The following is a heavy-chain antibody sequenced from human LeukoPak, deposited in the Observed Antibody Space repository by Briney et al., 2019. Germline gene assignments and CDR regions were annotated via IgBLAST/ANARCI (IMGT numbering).Heavy chain of an antibody. V-gene: IGHV3-53*01. CDR2: IYSGGST. CDR1: GFTFSSYE. J-gene: IGHJ4*02. D-gene: IGHD3-22*01. Sequence: GGSLRLSCAASGFTFSSYEMNWVRQAPGKGLEWVSVIYSGGSTYYADSVKGRFTISRDNSKNTLYLQMNSLRAEDTAVYYCAVDSSGFDYWGQGTLVTVSS. CDR3: AVDSSGFDY.